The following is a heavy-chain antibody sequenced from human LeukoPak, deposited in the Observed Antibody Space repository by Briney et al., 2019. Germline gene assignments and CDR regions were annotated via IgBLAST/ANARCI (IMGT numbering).Heavy chain of an antibody. D-gene: IGHD6-19*01. J-gene: IGHJ4*02. CDR1: GFTFSNHV. V-gene: IGHV3-30*04. CDR3: AGDRPGITVAGALDY. CDR2: ISSDGNNK. Sequence: GRSLRLSCAVSGFTFSNHVMHWVRKAPGRGLEWVAVISSDGNNKYYADSVQGRFTIARDNSKNTLYLQMNSQRAEHTAVYYCAGDRPGITVAGALDYWGQGTLVTVSS.